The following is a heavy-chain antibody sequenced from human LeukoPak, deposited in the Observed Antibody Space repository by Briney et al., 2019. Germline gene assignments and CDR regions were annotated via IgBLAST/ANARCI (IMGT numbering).Heavy chain of an antibody. V-gene: IGHV5-51*01. Sequence: GGSLEISFKGSGYSFTSYWSGWGRQLPGKGLGGMGIIYPGDSDTRYSRSFEGQVTISADKSITTAYLQWSSLKASDTAMYYCARLGFGEKGFAYWGQGTLVTVSS. CDR2: IYPGDSDT. CDR3: ARLGFGEKGFAY. CDR1: GYSFTSYW. J-gene: IGHJ4*02. D-gene: IGHD3-10*01.